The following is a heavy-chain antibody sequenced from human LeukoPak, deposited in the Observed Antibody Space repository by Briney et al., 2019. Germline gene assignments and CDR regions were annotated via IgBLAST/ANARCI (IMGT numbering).Heavy chain of an antibody. J-gene: IGHJ4*02. CDR2: ISSSSSTI. CDR3: ARGGSYPFDY. Sequence: GGPLRLSCAASGFIFSSYSMNWVRQAPGRGLEWVSHISSSSSTIYYADSVKGRFSISRDNAKNSLYLQMNSLRDEDTAVYYCARGGSYPFDYWGQGTLVTVSS. D-gene: IGHD1-26*01. CDR1: GFIFSSYS. V-gene: IGHV3-48*02.